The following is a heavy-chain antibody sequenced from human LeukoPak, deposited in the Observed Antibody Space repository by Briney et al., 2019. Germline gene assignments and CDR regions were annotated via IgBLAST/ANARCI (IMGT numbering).Heavy chain of an antibody. CDR1: GFTFSSYS. CDR3: AREAAMVSFDY. V-gene: IGHV3-48*02. J-gene: IGHJ4*02. D-gene: IGHD5-18*01. CDR2: ISSSSSTI. Sequence: GGSLRLSCAASGFTFSSYSMNWVRQAPGKGLEWVSYISSSSSTIYYADSVKGRFTISRDNAKNSLYLKMNSLRDEDTAVYYCAREAAMVSFDYWGQGTLVTVSS.